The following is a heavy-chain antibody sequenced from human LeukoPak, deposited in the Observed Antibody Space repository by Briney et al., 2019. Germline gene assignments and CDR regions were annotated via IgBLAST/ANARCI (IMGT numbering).Heavy chain of an antibody. V-gene: IGHV3-23*01. CDR1: GFTFSSYA. CDR3: AKVGIAVAGTPDY. Sequence: AGGSLRLSCAASGFTFSSYAMSWVRQAPGKGLEWVSGISGSGYTTYYADSVKGRFTISRDNSKSTMYLQMNSLRAEDTAVYYCAKVGIAVAGTPDYWGQGTLVTVSS. D-gene: IGHD6-19*01. J-gene: IGHJ4*02. CDR2: ISGSGYTT.